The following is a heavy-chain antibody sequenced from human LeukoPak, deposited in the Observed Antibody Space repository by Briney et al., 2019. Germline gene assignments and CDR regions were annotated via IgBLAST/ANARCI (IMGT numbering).Heavy chain of an antibody. V-gene: IGHV1-2*02. Sequence: ASVKVSCKASGYTFTGYYMHWVRQAPGQGLEWMGWINPNSGGTNYAQKFQGRVTTTRDTSISTAYMELSRLRSDDTAVYYCARDGGSMVRGANDYWGQGTLVTVS. D-gene: IGHD3-10*01. J-gene: IGHJ4*02. CDR2: INPNSGGT. CDR3: ARDGGSMVRGANDY. CDR1: GYTFTGYY.